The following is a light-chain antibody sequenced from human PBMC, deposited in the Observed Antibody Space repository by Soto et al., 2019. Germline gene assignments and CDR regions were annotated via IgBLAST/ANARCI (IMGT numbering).Light chain of an antibody. J-gene: IGKJ4*01. Sequence: DIQMTQSPSSLSASVGDRVTITCRASQSISIYLNWYQQKPGKAPKLLIYAASSLQSGVPSRFSGSGSGTDFTLTISTLQPEDFATYYCQQSYGTPPTFGGGTKVEIK. V-gene: IGKV1-39*01. CDR1: QSISIY. CDR3: QQSYGTPPT. CDR2: AAS.